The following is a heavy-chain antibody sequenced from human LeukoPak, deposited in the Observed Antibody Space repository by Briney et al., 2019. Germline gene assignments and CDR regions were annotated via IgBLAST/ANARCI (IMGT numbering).Heavy chain of an antibody. CDR3: TKSGGFFDT. D-gene: IGHD1-26*01. CDR2: INQDETEK. J-gene: IGHJ5*02. Sequence: GGSLRLSCAVSGFTFTNYWMTWVRQAPGKGLEWVANINQDETEKFYVDSVVGRFTISRDNGKNFLYLQMNSLRAEDTAVYYCTKSGGFFDTWGQGTLVTVSS. V-gene: IGHV3-7*01. CDR1: GFTFTNYW.